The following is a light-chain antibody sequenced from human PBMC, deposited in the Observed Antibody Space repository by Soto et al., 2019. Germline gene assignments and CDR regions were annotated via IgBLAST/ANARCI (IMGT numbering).Light chain of an antibody. CDR3: QQYASSPLT. J-gene: IGKJ4*01. CDR1: RSVSSSF. CDR2: AAS. V-gene: IGKV3-20*01. Sequence: EIVLTQSPDTLSLSPGERATLSCRASRSVSSSFLAWYQQKPGQAPRLLIYAASSRATGLPDRFSGSGSGTDFTLTITGLDPEDFALYYCQQYASSPLTFGGGTKVEI.